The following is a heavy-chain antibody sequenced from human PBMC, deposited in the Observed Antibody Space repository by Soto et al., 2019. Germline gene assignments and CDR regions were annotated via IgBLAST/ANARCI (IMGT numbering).Heavy chain of an antibody. CDR1: GYTFTSYG. CDR3: AREDIQDIVVVVVAPEGLGY. V-gene: IGHV1-18*01. CDR2: ISGYNGNS. D-gene: IGHD2-15*01. J-gene: IGHJ4*02. Sequence: QVQLVQSGAEVKKPGASVKVSCKASGYTFTSYGISWVRQAPGEGLEWMGRISGYNGNSNYAQNLQGRVTMTTDTSTSTAYMELRSLRSDDTAVYYCAREDIQDIVVVVVAPEGLGYWGQGTLVTVSS.